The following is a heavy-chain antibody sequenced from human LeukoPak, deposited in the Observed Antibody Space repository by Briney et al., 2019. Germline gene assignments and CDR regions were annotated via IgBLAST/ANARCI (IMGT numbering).Heavy chain of an antibody. CDR1: GFTVSSNY. D-gene: IGHD3-22*01. V-gene: IGHV3-53*01. Sequence: PGGSLRLSCGASGFTVSSNYMTWVRQAPGKGLEGVSVIYSGGSTYYADSVKGRFTISRDNSKNTLYLQMNSLRGDDTAVYYCAGTIVGKWAIDYWGQGTLVTVSS. CDR2: IYSGGST. CDR3: AGTIVGKWAIDY. J-gene: IGHJ4*02.